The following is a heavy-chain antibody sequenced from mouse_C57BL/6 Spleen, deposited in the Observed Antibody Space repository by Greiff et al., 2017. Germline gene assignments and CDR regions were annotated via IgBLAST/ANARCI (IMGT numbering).Heavy chain of an antibody. Sequence: QVQLQQPGAELVMPGASVKLSCKASGYTFTSYWMHWVKQRPGQGLEWIGEIDPSDSYTNYNQKVKGKSTLTVDKSSSTAYMQLSSLTSEDSAVYYCARGRGYDPWFAYWGQGTLVTVSA. CDR3: ARGRGYDPWFAY. J-gene: IGHJ3*01. D-gene: IGHD2-2*01. CDR2: IDPSDSYT. CDR1: GYTFTSYW. V-gene: IGHV1-69*01.